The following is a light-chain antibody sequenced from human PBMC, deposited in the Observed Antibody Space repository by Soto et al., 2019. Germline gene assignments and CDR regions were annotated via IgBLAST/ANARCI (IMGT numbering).Light chain of an antibody. CDR1: QRINIY. Sequence: DIQMTQSPSSLSTSVGDRVTITCRASQRINIYLNWYRQKPGKAPELLIYSASNLQSGVPSRLSGSGSGTDFTLTISSLQPEDFATYYCQQSFSTPTFGQGTRLEI. CDR2: SAS. V-gene: IGKV1-39*01. CDR3: QQSFSTPT. J-gene: IGKJ5*01.